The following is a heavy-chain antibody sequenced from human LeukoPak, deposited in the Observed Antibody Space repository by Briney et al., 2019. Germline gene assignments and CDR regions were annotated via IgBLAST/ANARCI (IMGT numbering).Heavy chain of an antibody. D-gene: IGHD2/OR15-2a*01. CDR2: ISTDGSST. CDR3: ARGTQIF. J-gene: IGHJ4*02. Sequence: GGSLRLSCAASGFTFSSYWMHWVRQTPGKGLVWVSRISTDGSSTTYADSVKGRFTISRDNAKNTLYLQMHSLRAEDTAMYYCARGTQIFWGERTLVTVSS. CDR1: GFTFSSYW. V-gene: IGHV3-74*01.